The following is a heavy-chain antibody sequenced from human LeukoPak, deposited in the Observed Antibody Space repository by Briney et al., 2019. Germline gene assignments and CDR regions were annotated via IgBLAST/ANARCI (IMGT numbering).Heavy chain of an antibody. V-gene: IGHV1-8*01. CDR1: GYTFTSYD. Sequence: ASVKVSCKASGYTFTSYDINWVRQATGQGLEWMGWMNPNSGNTGYAQKFQGRATMTRNTSISTAYMELSSLRSEDTAVYYCAVGKEVQLLGDVWGKGTTVTVSS. CDR3: AVGKEVQLLGDV. D-gene: IGHD2-2*01. CDR2: MNPNSGNT. J-gene: IGHJ6*04.